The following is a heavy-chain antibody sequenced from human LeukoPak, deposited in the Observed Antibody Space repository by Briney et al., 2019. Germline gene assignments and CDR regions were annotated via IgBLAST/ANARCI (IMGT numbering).Heavy chain of an antibody. CDR3: ARRDGYNDAIDY. D-gene: IGHD5-24*01. CDR2: IIPIFGTA. Sequence: EASVKVSCKASGGTFSSYAISWVRQAPGQGLEWMGGIIPIFGTANYAQKFQGRVTITADESTSTAYMELSSLRSEDTAVYYCARRDGYNDAIDYWGQGTLVTVSS. J-gene: IGHJ4*02. V-gene: IGHV1-69*13. CDR1: GGTFSSYA.